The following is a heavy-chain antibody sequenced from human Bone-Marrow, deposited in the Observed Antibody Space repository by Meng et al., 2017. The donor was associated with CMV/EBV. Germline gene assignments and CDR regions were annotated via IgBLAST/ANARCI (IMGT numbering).Heavy chain of an antibody. CDR3: AKYSAVGERLYYFDY. V-gene: IGHV3-23*01. Sequence: GESLKISCAASGLTFSSYGMSWVRQAPGKGLEWVSAISASAGGTYYADSVKGRFTISRDNAKNTLYLQMNSLRAEDTAVYYCAKYSAVGERLYYFDYWGQGTLVTVYS. CDR1: GLTFSSYG. D-gene: IGHD2-21*01. J-gene: IGHJ4*02. CDR2: ISASAGGT.